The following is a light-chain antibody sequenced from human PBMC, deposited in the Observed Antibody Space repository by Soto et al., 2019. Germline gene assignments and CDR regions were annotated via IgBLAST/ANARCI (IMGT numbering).Light chain of an antibody. CDR1: SSDVGGYNY. CDR2: DVS. CDR3: SSYTSSSTLI. V-gene: IGLV2-14*01. Sequence: QSVLTQPASVSGSPGQSIAISCTGTSSDVGGYNYVAWYQQYPGKAPKLMIFDVSNRPSGVSSRFSGSKSGNTASLTLSGLQAEDEADYYCSSYTSSSTLIFGGGTKLTVL. J-gene: IGLJ2*01.